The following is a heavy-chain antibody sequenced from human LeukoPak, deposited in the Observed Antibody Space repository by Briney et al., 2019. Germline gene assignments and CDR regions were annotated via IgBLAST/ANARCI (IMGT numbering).Heavy chain of an antibody. CDR2: IYYSGST. CDR3: ARDQMGMNWFDP. V-gene: IGHV4-59*01. D-gene: IGHD1-26*01. CDR1: AGSISTYY. Sequence: PSETLSLTCTVSAGSISTYYWSWIRQPPGKGLEWIGYIYYSGSTNYNPSLKSRVTISIDTSKNQFSLKLSSVTAADTAVYYCARDQMGMNWFDPWGQGTLVTVSS. J-gene: IGHJ5*02.